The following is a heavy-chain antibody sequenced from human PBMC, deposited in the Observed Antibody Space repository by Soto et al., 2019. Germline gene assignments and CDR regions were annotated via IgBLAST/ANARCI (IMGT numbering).Heavy chain of an antibody. D-gene: IGHD3-22*01. Sequence: PSETVSLTCTVSGGSISSSSYYWGWIRQPPGKGLEWIGSIYYSGSTYYNPSLKSRVTISVDTSKNQFSLKLSSVTAADTAVYYCARKLDYYDSSGYTQPIGYWGQG. J-gene: IGHJ4*02. CDR2: IYYSGST. V-gene: IGHV4-39*01. CDR3: ARKLDYYDSSGYTQPIGY. CDR1: GGSISSSSYY.